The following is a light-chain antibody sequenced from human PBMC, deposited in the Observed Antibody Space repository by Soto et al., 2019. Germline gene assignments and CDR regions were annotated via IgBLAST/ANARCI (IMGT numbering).Light chain of an antibody. J-gene: IGKJ5*01. CDR3: QQRSNWPGT. Sequence: PGERATLSCRASQSVSSYLAWYQQKPGQAPRLLIYDASNRATGIPARFSGSGSGTDFTLTISSLEPEDFAVYYCQQRSNWPGTFGQGTRLEIK. CDR2: DAS. CDR1: QSVSSY. V-gene: IGKV3-11*01.